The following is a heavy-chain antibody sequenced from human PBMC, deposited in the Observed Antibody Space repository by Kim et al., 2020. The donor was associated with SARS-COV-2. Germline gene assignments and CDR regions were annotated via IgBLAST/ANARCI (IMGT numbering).Heavy chain of an antibody. D-gene: IGHD3-10*01. CDR1: GFTFSDYY. CDR2: ISSSSSYT. CDR3: ARRRGFGEFFFDY. J-gene: IGHJ4*02. V-gene: IGHV3-11*03. Sequence: GGSLRLSCAASGFTFSDYYMSWIRQAPGKGLEWVSYISSSSSYTNYADSVKGRFTISRDNAKNSLYLQMNSLRAEDTAVYYCARRRGFGEFFFDYWGQGTLVTVSS.